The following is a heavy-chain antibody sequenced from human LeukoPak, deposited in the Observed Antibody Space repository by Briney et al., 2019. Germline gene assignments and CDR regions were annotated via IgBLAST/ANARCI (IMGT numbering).Heavy chain of an antibody. CDR3: AKDSSSWPKNYYYYYYMDV. Sequence: QPGRSLRLSCAASGFTFSNYGMHWVRQAPGKGLEWVAFIRYDGSNKYYADSVKGRFTISRDNSKNTLYLQMNSLRAEDTAVYYCAKDSSSWPKNYYYYYYMDVWGKGTTVTISS. J-gene: IGHJ6*03. CDR1: GFTFSNYG. D-gene: IGHD6-13*01. V-gene: IGHV3-30*02. CDR2: IRYDGSNK.